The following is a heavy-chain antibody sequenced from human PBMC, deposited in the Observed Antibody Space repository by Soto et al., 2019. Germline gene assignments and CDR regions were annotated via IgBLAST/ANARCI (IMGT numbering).Heavy chain of an antibody. J-gene: IGHJ5*02. CDR1: GGSISSGGYS. D-gene: IGHD2-15*01. Sequence: SETLSLTCAVSGGSISSGGYSWSWIRQPPGKGLEWIGYIYHSGSTYYNPSLKSRVTISVDRSKNQFSLKLSSVTAADTAVYYCTRQTRYCSGGSCFNWFDPWGQGTLVTVSS. V-gene: IGHV4-30-2*01. CDR2: IYHSGST. CDR3: TRQTRYCSGGSCFNWFDP.